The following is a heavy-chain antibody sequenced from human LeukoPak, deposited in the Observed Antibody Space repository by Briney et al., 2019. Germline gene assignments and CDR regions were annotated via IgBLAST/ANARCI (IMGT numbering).Heavy chain of an antibody. V-gene: IGHV1-2*02. CDR3: ARDMNTNFDY. CDR2: INPNSGGT. CDR1: GYGFTGYY. Sequence: GASVKVSCKASGYGFTGYYLHWVRQAPGQGLEWMGWINPNSGGTNYAQSLHGRVTMTRDTSISTAYLELSRLRSDDTAMYFCARDMNTNFDYWGQGTLVTVSS. D-gene: IGHD3-16*01. J-gene: IGHJ4*02.